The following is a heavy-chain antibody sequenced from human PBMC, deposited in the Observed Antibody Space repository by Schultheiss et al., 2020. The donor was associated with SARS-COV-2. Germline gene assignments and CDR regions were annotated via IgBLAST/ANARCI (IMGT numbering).Heavy chain of an antibody. CDR3: AKAYYGDYVFDY. CDR2: ISSSSSYI. CDR1: GFTFSSYA. V-gene: IGHV3-21*04. D-gene: IGHD4-17*01. J-gene: IGHJ4*02. Sequence: GGSLRLSCAASGFTFSSYAMSWVRQAPGKGLEWVSSISSSSSYIYYADSVKGRFTIYRDNAKNSLYLQMNSLRAEDTAVYYCAKAYYGDYVFDYWGQGTLVTVSS.